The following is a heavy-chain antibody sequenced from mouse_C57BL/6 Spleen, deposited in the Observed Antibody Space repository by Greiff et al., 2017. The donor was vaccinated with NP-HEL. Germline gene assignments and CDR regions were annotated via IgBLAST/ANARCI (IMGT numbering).Heavy chain of an antibody. CDR1: GYAFSSYW. Sequence: LQQSGASVKISCKASGYAFSSYWMNWVKQRPGKGLEWIGQIYPGDGDTNYNGKFKGKATLTADKSSIIAYMQLSSLTAEDSAVYVCARGSTTAHWYFDVWGTGTTVTVSS. CDR2: IYPGDGDT. D-gene: IGHD1-2*01. J-gene: IGHJ1*03. V-gene: IGHV1-80*01. CDR3: ARGSTTAHWYFDV.